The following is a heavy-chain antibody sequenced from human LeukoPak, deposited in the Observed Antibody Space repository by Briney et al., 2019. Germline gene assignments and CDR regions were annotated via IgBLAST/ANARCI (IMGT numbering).Heavy chain of an antibody. J-gene: IGHJ4*02. D-gene: IGHD3-22*01. Sequence: GGSLRLSCAASGFTFSSYAMSWVRQAPGKGLEWVSAISGSGGSTSYAQKFQGRVTMTRDTSTSTVYMELSSLRSEDTAVYYCARWAGSSGYYRRFDYWGQGTLVTVSS. CDR3: ARWAGSSGYYRRFDY. CDR2: ISGSGGST. CDR1: GFTFSSYA. V-gene: IGHV3-23*01.